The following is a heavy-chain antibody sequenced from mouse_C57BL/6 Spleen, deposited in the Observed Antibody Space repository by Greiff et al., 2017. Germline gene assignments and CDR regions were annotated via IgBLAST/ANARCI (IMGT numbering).Heavy chain of an antibody. J-gene: IGHJ3*01. Sequence: EVKLQESGPGLVKPSQSLSLTCSVTGYSITSGYYWNWIRQFPGNKLEWMGFISYDGSNNYNQTLKNRISITRDTSKNQFFLKLNSVTTEDTATFYCARYVPYDYGSSRQAWFAYGGQGTLVTVSA. CDR3: ARYVPYDYGSSRQAWFAY. CDR1: GYSITSGYY. CDR2: ISYDGSN. D-gene: IGHD1-1*01. V-gene: IGHV3-6*01.